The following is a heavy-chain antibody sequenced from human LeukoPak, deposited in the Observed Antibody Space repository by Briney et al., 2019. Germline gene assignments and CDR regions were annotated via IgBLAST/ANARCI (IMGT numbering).Heavy chain of an antibody. J-gene: IGHJ3*02. CDR3: ARGRVVVAAKNLDDAFDI. CDR2: IYPGDSDT. CDR1: GYSFTSYW. V-gene: IGHV5-51*01. D-gene: IGHD2-15*01. Sequence: GESLKISCKGSGYSFTSYWIGWVRQMPGKGLEWMGIIYPGDSDTRYSPSFQGQVTISADKSISTAYLQWSSLKASDTAMYYCARGRVVVAAKNLDDAFDIWGQGKMVTVSS.